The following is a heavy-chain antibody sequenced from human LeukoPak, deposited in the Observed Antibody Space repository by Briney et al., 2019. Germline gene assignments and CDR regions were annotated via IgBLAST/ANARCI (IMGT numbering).Heavy chain of an antibody. CDR1: GFTFSSYS. D-gene: IGHD5-24*01. CDR2: ISSSRTTI. J-gene: IGHJ4*02. Sequence: GGSLRLSCAASGFTFSSYSMNWVRQAPGKGLEWVSHISSSRTTIYYADSVKGRFTISRDNAKNSLYLQMNSLRAEDTAIYYCTRVGYIDEGIDYWGQGTLVTVSS. CDR3: TRVGYIDEGIDY. V-gene: IGHV3-48*04.